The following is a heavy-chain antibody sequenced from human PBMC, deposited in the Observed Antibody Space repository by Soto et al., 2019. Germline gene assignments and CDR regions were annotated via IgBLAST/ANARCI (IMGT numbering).Heavy chain of an antibody. D-gene: IGHD6-19*01. CDR1: GGSISSSSYY. Sequence: SETLSLTCTVSGGSISSSSYYWGWIRQPPGKGLEWIGSIYYSGSTYYNPSLKSRVTISVDTSKNQFSLKLSSVTAADTAVYYCARLEAVARCFDYWGQGTLVTVSS. CDR2: IYYSGST. J-gene: IGHJ4*02. V-gene: IGHV4-39*01. CDR3: ARLEAVARCFDY.